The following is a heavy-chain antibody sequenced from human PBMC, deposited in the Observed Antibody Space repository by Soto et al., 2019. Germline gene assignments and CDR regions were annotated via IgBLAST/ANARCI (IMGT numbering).Heavy chain of an antibody. Sequence: PSETLSLTCAVYGGSFSNYYWSWIRQPPGKGLEWIGEINQGGSTTYNPSLKSRVTMSLDTSKNQFSLKLSSVTAADTAVYYCARGGSGLRFLEWFQYYFDYWGRGTLVTVSS. V-gene: IGHV4-34*01. D-gene: IGHD3-3*01. CDR2: INQGGST. CDR3: ARGGSGLRFLEWFQYYFDY. CDR1: GGSFSNYY. J-gene: IGHJ4*01.